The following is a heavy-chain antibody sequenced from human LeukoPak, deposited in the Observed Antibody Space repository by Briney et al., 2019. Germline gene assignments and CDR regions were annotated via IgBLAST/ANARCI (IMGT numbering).Heavy chain of an antibody. V-gene: IGHV4-34*01. CDR1: GGSFSDYY. CDR2: INHSGST. J-gene: IGHJ4*02. CDR3: ARDGRVWYYYGSGSYYPFDY. Sequence: SETLSLTCAVYGGSFSDYYWSWIRQPPGKGLEGIGKINHSGSTNYNPSLKSRVTISVDTSKNHFSLKLSSVTAADTAVYYCARDGRVWYYYGSGSYYPFDYWGQGTLVTVSS. D-gene: IGHD3-10*01.